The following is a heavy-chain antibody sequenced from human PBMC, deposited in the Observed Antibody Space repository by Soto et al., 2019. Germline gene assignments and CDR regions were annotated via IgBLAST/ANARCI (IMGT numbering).Heavy chain of an antibody. CDR3: ARGRPRSRPPFYYYGLDG. CDR2: VIPRSGSS. Sequence: QVQLVQSGAEVKKPGSSVKVSCKASGCTFSTYVISWVRHAPGQVLEWMGRVIPRSGSSNYAQKFQGRVTITADKHTSIAYMDVRSLRCEDTAVYYCARGRPRSRPPFYYYGLDGWGPGTQVIVSS. J-gene: IGHJ6*02. V-gene: IGHV1-69*06. D-gene: IGHD6-6*01. CDR1: GCTFSTYV.